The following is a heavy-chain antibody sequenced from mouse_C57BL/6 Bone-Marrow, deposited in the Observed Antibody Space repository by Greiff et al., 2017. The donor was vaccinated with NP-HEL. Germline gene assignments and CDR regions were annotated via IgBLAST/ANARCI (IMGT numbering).Heavy chain of an antibody. J-gene: IGHJ1*03. Sequence: VQLQQSGPELVKPGASVKIPCKASGYTFTDYNMDWVKQSHGKSLEWIGDINPNNGGTIYNQKFKGKATLTVDKSSSTAYMEVRSLTSEDTAVYYCARRLLGWYFDVWGTGTTVTVSS. V-gene: IGHV1-18*01. CDR1: GYTFTDYN. CDR3: ARRLLGWYFDV. D-gene: IGHD2-3*01. CDR2: INPNNGGT.